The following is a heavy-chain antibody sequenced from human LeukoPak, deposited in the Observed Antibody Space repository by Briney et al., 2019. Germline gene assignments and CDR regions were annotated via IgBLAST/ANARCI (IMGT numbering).Heavy chain of an antibody. CDR2: IKQDGSEK. V-gene: IGHV3-7*03. D-gene: IGHD2/OR15-2a*01. J-gene: IGHJ4*02. CDR3: ANLVGGYCNSDDCYR. Sequence: GGSLRLSCAASGFTISSYWMNWVRQAPGKGLEWVANIKQDGSEKKYVDSVKGRFTISRDNSKNTLYLQMNSLRAEDTAVYYCANLVGGYCNSDDCYRWGQGTLVTVSS. CDR1: GFTISSYW.